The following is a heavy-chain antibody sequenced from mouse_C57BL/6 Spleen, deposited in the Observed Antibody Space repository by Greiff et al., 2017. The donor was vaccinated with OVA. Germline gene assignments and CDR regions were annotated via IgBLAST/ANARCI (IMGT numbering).Heavy chain of an antibody. V-gene: IGHV1-82*01. J-gene: IGHJ1*03. Sequence: QVQLQQSGPELVKPGASVKISCKASGYAFSSSWMNWVKQRPGKGLEWIGRIYSGDGDTNYNGKFKGKATLTADKSSSTAYMQLSSLTSEDSAVYFCAEAYYGSSEGYFDVWGTGTTVTVSS. CDR2: IYSGDGDT. CDR3: AEAYYGSSEGYFDV. CDR1: GYAFSSSW. D-gene: IGHD1-1*01.